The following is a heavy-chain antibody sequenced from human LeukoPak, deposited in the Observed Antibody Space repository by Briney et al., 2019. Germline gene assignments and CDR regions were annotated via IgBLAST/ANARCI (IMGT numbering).Heavy chain of an antibody. Sequence: PSETLPLTCAVYGGSFSGYYWSWIRQPPGKGLEWIGEINHSGSTNYNPSLKSRVTISVDTSKNQFSLKLSSVTAADTAVYYCASLRMGWFGVNYGMDVWGQGTTVTVSS. CDR1: GGSFSGYY. V-gene: IGHV4-34*01. CDR3: ASLRMGWFGVNYGMDV. CDR2: INHSGST. J-gene: IGHJ6*02. D-gene: IGHD3-10*01.